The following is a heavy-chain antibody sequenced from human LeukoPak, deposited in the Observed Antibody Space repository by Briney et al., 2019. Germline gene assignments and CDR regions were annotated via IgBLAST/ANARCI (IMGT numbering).Heavy chain of an antibody. CDR3: ARGPVEDYYYMDV. J-gene: IGHJ6*03. CDR1: GYTFTSYD. Sequence: GASVKVSCKASGYTFTSYDINWVRQATGQGLEWMGWMNPNSGNTGYAQTFPGRVTITRNTSISTAYMELSSLRSEGTAVYYCARGPVEDYYYMDVWGKGTTVTVSS. CDR2: MNPNSGNT. V-gene: IGHV1-8*03.